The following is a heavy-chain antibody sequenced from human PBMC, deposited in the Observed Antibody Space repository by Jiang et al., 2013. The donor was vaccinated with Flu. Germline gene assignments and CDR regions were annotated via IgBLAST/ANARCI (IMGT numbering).Heavy chain of an antibody. D-gene: IGHD6-19*01. CDR1: GFTFSSYA. CDR2: ISGSGGST. V-gene: IGHV3-23*01. CDR3: AKDHSSGWSARYYYGMDV. J-gene: IGHJ6*04. Sequence: QLLESGGGLVQPGGSLRLSCAASGFTFSSYAMSWVRQAPGKGLEWVSAISGSGGSTYYADSVKGRFTISRDNSKNTLYLQMNSLRAEDTAVYYCAKDHSSGWSARYYYGMDVWGKGTTVTVSS.